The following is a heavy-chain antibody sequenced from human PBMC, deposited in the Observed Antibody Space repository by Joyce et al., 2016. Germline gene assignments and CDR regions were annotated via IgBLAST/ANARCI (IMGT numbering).Heavy chain of an antibody. V-gene: IGHV4-39*07. D-gene: IGHD1-1*01. Sequence: QLQLQESGPGLVNPSETLSLTCTVSGGSINSHLYYWGWIRQPPGKGLEWIGHMYYFGNTYYNPSLKSRVTISLDTSRDQFSLNLSSVTAADTAFYYCARGDWNGRHPTWFDPWGQGTLVTVSS. CDR2: MYYFGNT. J-gene: IGHJ5*02. CDR1: GGSINSHLYY. CDR3: ARGDWNGRHPTWFDP.